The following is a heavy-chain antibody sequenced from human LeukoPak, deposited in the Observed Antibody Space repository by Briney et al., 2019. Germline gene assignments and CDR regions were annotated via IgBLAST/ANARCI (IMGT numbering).Heavy chain of an antibody. J-gene: IGHJ6*03. CDR1: GFTFSSYW. V-gene: IGHV3-7*01. D-gene: IGHD6-13*01. CDR2: IKQDGSEK. Sequence: GGSLRLSCAASGFTFSSYWMSWVRQAPGKGREWVANIKQDGSEKYYVDSVKGRFTISRDNSKNTLYLQMNSLRAEDTAVYYCAKVVAAADYYYYYYMDVWGKGTTVTVSS. CDR3: AKVVAAADYYYYYYMDV.